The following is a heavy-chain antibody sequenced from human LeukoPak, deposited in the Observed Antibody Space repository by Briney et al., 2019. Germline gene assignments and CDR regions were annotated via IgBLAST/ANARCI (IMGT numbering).Heavy chain of an antibody. CDR2: INPSGGST. CDR1: GYTFTSYG. J-gene: IGHJ4*02. Sequence: GASVKVSCKASGYTFTSYGISWVRQAPGQGLEWMGIINPSGGSTSYAQKFQGRVTMTRDTSTSTVYMELSSLRSEDTAVYYCARMGPSSYLEWLLPMDYWGQGTLVTVSS. V-gene: IGHV1-46*01. CDR3: ARMGPSSYLEWLLPMDY. D-gene: IGHD3-3*01.